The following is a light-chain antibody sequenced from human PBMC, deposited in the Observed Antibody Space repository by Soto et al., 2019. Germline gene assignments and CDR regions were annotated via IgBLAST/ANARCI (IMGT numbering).Light chain of an antibody. Sequence: EIVMTQSPGTLSVSPGERVTLSCRASQSVSSNLAWYQQKPGQAPRLLIHAASTRATGVPARFSGSGSGTEFTLTISSLQSEDFAAYYCQQYNDWPTWTFGQGTKVEIK. CDR2: AAS. CDR3: QQYNDWPTWT. CDR1: QSVSSN. V-gene: IGKV3-15*01. J-gene: IGKJ1*01.